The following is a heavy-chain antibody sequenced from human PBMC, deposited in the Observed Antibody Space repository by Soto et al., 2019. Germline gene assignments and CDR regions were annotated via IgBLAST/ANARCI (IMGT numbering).Heavy chain of an antibody. CDR3: SRPSLCTSLDAFGF. Sequence: EVQLVESGGGLVQPGGSLRLSCAASGFTFSSYNMNWVRQAPGKGLEWVSYISSSSNTIYYADSVKGRFTISRDNAKNSTYPPKDSLRGEDTAGYFWSRPSLCTSLDAFGFWGPGDKVNGSS. V-gene: IGHV3-48*01. D-gene: IGHD2-8*01. CDR2: ISSSSNTI. CDR1: GFTFSSYN. J-gene: IGHJ3*01.